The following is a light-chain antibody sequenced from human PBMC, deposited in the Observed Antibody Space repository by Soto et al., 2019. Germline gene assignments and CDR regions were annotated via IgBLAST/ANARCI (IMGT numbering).Light chain of an antibody. CDR3: QSYDSSLSGWV. J-gene: IGLJ3*02. V-gene: IGLV1-40*01. Sequence: QSVLTQPPSVSGAPGQRVTISCIGSSSNIGAGYDGHWYQQLPGTAPKLLIYGNSNRPSGVPDRISGSKSGTSASLAITGLQAEDEADYYCQSYDSSLSGWVFGGGTKLTVL. CDR2: GNS. CDR1: SSNIGAGYD.